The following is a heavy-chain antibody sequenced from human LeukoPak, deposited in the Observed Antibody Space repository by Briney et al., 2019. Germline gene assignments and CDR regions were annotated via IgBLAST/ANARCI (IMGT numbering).Heavy chain of an antibody. V-gene: IGHV1-69*13. CDR2: IIPIFGTA. Sequence: ASVKVSCKASGGTFSSYAISWVRQAPGQGLEWMGGIIPIFGTANYAQKFQGRVTITADESTSTAYMELSNLRSEDTAVYYCARASDSSGYYFYFDYWGQGTLVTVSS. CDR3: ARASDSSGYYFYFDY. CDR1: GGTFSSYA. J-gene: IGHJ4*02. D-gene: IGHD3-22*01.